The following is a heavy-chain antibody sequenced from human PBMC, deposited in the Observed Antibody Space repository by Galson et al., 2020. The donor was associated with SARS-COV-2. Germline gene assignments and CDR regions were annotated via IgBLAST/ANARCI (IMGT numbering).Heavy chain of an antibody. CDR1: GYTFTSYG. CDR2: ISAYNGNT. J-gene: IGHJ6*02. CDR3: ARDESQLLHFYGMDV. D-gene: IGHD2-2*01. Sequence: ASVKVSCKASGYTFTSYGISWVRQAPGQGLEWMGWISAYNGNTNYAQKLQGRVTMTTDTSTSTAYMELRSLRSDDTAVYYCARDESQLLHFYGMDVWGQGTTVTVSS. V-gene: IGHV1-18*01.